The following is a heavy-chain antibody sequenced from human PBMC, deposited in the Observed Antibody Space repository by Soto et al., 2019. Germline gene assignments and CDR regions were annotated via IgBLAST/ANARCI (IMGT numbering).Heavy chain of an antibody. J-gene: IGHJ4*02. V-gene: IGHV1-18*01. CDR1: GYTFPNYG. Sequence: QVQLVQSGAEVKKPGASVKVSCKTSGYTFPNYGITWVRQAPGQGLEWMGWISTYYGNTYYAQKLKGRITMTTDTATSTAYMELRSLRSDDTAIYYCARDLTLSGRAVGAFWGEGTLVTVSS. CDR2: ISTYYGNT. CDR3: ARDLTLSGRAVGAF. D-gene: IGHD3-16*01.